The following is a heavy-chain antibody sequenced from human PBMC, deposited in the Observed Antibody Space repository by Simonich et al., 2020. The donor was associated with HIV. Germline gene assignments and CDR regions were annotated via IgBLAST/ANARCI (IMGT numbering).Heavy chain of an antibody. D-gene: IGHD3-16*01. V-gene: IGHV3-30*07. CDR3: ASGGSISSVWADDY. J-gene: IGHJ4*02. Sequence: QVQLVESGGGVVQPGRSLRLSCAASGFTFSSYAMHWVRQAPGKGLEWVAVISNDGSNKYYADSVKGRFTISRDNSKNPLYLQMNSLRAEDTAVYYCASGGSISSVWADDYWGQGTLVTVSS. CDR1: GFTFSSYA. CDR2: ISNDGSNK.